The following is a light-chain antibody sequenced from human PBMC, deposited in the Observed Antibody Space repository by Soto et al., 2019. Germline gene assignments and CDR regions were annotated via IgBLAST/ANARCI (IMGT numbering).Light chain of an antibody. V-gene: IGLV2-11*01. CDR3: CSSGGTDTFWE. Sequence: QSVLTQPRSVSGSPAQSVTISCTGTSSDVGGFNYVSWYQQHPGKAPKLMIYDVTERPSGVPDRFSGSKSGNTASLTISGLQAEDEADYYCCSSGGTDTFWEFGGGTKVTVL. J-gene: IGLJ3*02. CDR2: DVT. CDR1: SSDVGGFNY.